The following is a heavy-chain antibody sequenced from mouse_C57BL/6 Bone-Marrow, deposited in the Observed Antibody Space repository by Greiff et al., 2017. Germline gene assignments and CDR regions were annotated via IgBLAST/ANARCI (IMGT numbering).Heavy chain of an antibody. J-gene: IGHJ3*01. CDR2: INPNNGGT. D-gene: IGHD3-2*02. Sequence: VQLQQSGPELVKPGASVKISCKASGYTFTDYYMNWVKQSHGKSLEWIGDINPNNGGTSYNQKFKGKATLTVDKSSSTAYMELRSLTSEDSAVYYCARAEGDSSIAYWGQGTLVTVSA. CDR1: GYTFTDYY. V-gene: IGHV1-26*01. CDR3: ARAEGDSSIAY.